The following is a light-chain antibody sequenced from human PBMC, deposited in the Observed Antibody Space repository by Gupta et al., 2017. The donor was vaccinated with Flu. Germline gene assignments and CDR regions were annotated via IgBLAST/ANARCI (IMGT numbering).Light chain of an antibody. Sequence: DIVMTQSPDSLALSLGERATISCKSSQSGLHSSNNENYLAWYQQKPGQPPKLLFYWASTRESGVPDRFSGSGSGTDFTLTISSLQAEDMAVYYCQQYDSTPRTFGPGTKVEIK. CDR2: WAS. CDR3: QQYDSTPRT. V-gene: IGKV4-1*01. CDR1: QSGLHSSNNENY. J-gene: IGKJ1*01.